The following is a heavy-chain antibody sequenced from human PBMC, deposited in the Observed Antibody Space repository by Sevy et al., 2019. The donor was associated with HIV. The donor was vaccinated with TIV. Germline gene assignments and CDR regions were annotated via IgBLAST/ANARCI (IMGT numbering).Heavy chain of an antibody. Sequence: GGSLRLSCAASGFTFSNAWMSWVRQAPGKGLEWVGRIKSKTDGGTTDYAAPVKGRFTISRDDSKNTLYLQMNSLKTEDTAVYYCTTERRPTIPDYYYYMDVWGKGTTVTVSS. CDR3: TTERRPTIPDYYYYMDV. CDR2: IKSKTDGGTT. CDR1: GFTFSNAW. D-gene: IGHD5-12*01. J-gene: IGHJ6*03. V-gene: IGHV3-15*01.